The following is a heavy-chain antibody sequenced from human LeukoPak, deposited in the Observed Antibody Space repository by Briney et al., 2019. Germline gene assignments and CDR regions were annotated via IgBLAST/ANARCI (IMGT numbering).Heavy chain of an antibody. J-gene: IGHJ5*02. CDR1: GYTFTSYG. Sequence: ASVKVSCKASGYTFTSYGISWVRQAPGQGLEWMGWISAYSGNTNYAQNLQGRVTMTTDTSTSTAYMELRSLRSGDTAVYYCARDVWPYCGRPNCYLVSDPWGQGTLVTVSS. V-gene: IGHV1-18*01. CDR2: ISAYSGNT. D-gene: IGHD2-2*01. CDR3: ARDVWPYCGRPNCYLVSDP.